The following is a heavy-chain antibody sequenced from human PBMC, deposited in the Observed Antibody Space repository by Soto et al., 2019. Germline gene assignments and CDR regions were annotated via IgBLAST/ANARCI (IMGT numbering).Heavy chain of an antibody. V-gene: IGHV1-3*01. J-gene: IGHJ2*01. CDR2: INAGNGNT. CDR1: GYTFTSYA. CDR3: ARGGSLYWYFDL. D-gene: IGHD1-26*01. Sequence: QVQLVQSGAEVKKPGASVKVSCKASGYTFTSYAMHWVRQAPGQRLEWMGWINAGNGNTKYSQKFQGRVTITRDTSASTAYMELSSLRSEDTAVYYCARGGSLYWYFDLWGRGTVVTVSS.